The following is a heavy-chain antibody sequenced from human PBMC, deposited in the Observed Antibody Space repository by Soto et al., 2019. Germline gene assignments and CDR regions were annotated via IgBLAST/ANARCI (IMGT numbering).Heavy chain of an antibody. CDR3: AREGAAPYYYYGMDV. CDR1: GGSISSGGYF. CDR2: IYYSGST. D-gene: IGHD6-6*01. V-gene: IGHV4-31*03. J-gene: IGHJ6*02. Sequence: SETLSLTCTVSGGSISSGGYFWSWIRQHPGKGLEWIEFIYYSGSTYYNPSLKSRVTISVDTSKNQFSLKLSSVTAADTAVYYCAREGAAPYYYYGMDVWGQGTTVTVSS.